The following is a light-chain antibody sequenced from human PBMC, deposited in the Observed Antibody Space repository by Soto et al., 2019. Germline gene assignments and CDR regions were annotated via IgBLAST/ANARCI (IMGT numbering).Light chain of an antibody. J-gene: IGLJ2*01. CDR3: GTWDSSLSAGV. V-gene: IGLV1-44*01. Sequence: QSVLTQPPSASGTPGQRVTISCSGSSSNIGSNTVNWYQQLPGTAPKLLIYTNNQRPSGVPDRFSGSKSGTSVTLGITGLQTGDEADYYCGTWDSSLSAGVFGGGTQLTVL. CDR2: TNN. CDR1: SSNIGSNT.